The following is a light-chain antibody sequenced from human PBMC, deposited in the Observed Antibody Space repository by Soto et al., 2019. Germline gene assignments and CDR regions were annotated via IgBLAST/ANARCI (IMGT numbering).Light chain of an antibody. Sequence: DSQMTQSPSTLAASVGDRVTITCRASQSVSTWLAWYQQKPGKPPKLLIYKASILQSGVSSRFSGSGSGTDFTLTISGLQPDDFATYYCQQYDRYPVTFGGGTKVDI. CDR2: KAS. J-gene: IGKJ4*01. CDR1: QSVSTW. CDR3: QQYDRYPVT. V-gene: IGKV1-5*03.